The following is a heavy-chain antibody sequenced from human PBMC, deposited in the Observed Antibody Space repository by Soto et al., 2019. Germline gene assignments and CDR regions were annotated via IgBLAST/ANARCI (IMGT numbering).Heavy chain of an antibody. CDR2: ISYDGTTI. CDR3: AREEDFWGARRSYYYGMDV. D-gene: IGHD3-3*01. CDR1: GFIFRDYA. V-gene: IGHV3-30-3*01. J-gene: IGHJ6*02. Sequence: QVQLVESGGGVVQPGRSLRLSCAASGFIFRDYALHWVRQAPGKGLEWVAAISYDGTTIFYADSVKGRFTISRDNFKSTVYLQMNSLRSEDTAVYYCAREEDFWGARRSYYYGMDVWGQGTTVTVSS.